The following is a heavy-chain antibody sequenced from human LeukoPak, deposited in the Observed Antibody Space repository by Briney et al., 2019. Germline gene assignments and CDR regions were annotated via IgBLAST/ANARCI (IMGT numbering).Heavy chain of an antibody. CDR3: AKGDTTWELPHDY. Sequence: WGSLRLSCAASGFTFSSYEMNWVRQAPGKGLEWVSYISSSGSTIYYADSVKGRFTISRDNAKNSLYLQMNSLRAEDTAVYYCAKGDTTWELPHDYWGQGTLVTVSS. CDR1: GFTFSSYE. CDR2: ISSSGSTI. D-gene: IGHD1-26*01. V-gene: IGHV3-48*03. J-gene: IGHJ4*02.